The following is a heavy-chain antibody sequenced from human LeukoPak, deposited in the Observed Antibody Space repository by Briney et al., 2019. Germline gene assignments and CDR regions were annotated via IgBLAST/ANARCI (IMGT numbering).Heavy chain of an antibody. CDR2: INHSGST. J-gene: IGHJ4*02. CDR1: GFTFSHAW. CDR3: ARGLSSTRRESDY. D-gene: IGHD2-2*01. V-gene: IGHV4-34*01. Sequence: GSLRLSCAASGFTFSHAWMSWIRQPPGKGLEWIGEINHSGSTNYNPSLKSRVTISIDTSKNQFSLRLSSVAAADTAVYFCARGLSSTRRESDYWGQGPLVTVSS.